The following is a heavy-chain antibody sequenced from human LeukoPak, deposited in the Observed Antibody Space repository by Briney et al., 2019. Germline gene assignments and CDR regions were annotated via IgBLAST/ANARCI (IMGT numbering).Heavy chain of an antibody. D-gene: IGHD6-19*01. CDR1: GFTFSNAW. CDR3: ARPAVAGPIFDS. CDR2: INSDGSST. V-gene: IGHV3-74*01. J-gene: IGHJ4*02. Sequence: GGSLRLSCAASGFTFSNAWMSWVRQAPGKGLEWVGRINSDGSSTSYADSVKGRFTISRDNAKNTLYLQMNSLRAEDTAVYYCARPAVAGPIFDSWGQGTLVTVSS.